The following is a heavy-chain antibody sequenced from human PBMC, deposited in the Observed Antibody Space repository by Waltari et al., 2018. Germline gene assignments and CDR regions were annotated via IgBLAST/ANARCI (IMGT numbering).Heavy chain of an antibody. CDR3: VRRHWEAGYYRDQ. CDR2: LYHSGDT. D-gene: IGHD3-9*01. CDR1: GIPANSGFF. Sequence: QVQLQESGPGLVNPSETLSLPPAVSGIPANSGFFWCWIRQAPGVGLEWMGSLYHSGDTYYNPSLESRVTISRDTSKNQFSLKVRSVTAADTALYYCVRRHWEAGYYRDQWGPGTLVTVSS. V-gene: IGHV4-38-2*01. J-gene: IGHJ4*02.